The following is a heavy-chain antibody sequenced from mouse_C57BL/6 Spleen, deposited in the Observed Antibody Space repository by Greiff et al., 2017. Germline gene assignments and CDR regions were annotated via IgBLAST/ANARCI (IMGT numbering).Heavy chain of an antibody. Sequence: VQLKESGPELVKPGASVKISCKASGYSFTDYNMNWVKQSNGKSLEWIGVINPNYGTTSYNQKFKGKATLTVDQSSSTAYMQLNSLTSEDSAVYYCARAGYYYGSSPWYFDVWGTGTTVTVSS. J-gene: IGHJ1*03. CDR2: INPNYGTT. CDR3: ARAGYYYGSSPWYFDV. V-gene: IGHV1-39*01. CDR1: GYSFTDYN. D-gene: IGHD1-1*01.